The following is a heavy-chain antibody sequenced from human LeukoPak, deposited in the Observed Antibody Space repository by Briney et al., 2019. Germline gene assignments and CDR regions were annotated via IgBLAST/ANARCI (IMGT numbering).Heavy chain of an antibody. CDR1: GFTFSSYS. Sequence: GGSLRLSCAASGFTFSSYSMNWVRQAPGKGLEGVSAISGSGGSTYYADSVKGRFTISRDNSKNTLYLQMNSLTTEDTAVYYCVKESGPFGAFDIWGHGTMVTVSS. CDR3: VKESGPFGAFDI. V-gene: IGHV3-23*01. D-gene: IGHD3-16*01. CDR2: ISGSGGST. J-gene: IGHJ3*02.